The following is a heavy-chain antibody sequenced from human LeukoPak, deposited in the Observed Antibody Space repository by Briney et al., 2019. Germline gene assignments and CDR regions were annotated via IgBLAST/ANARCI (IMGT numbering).Heavy chain of an antibody. D-gene: IGHD6-19*01. J-gene: IGHJ4*02. V-gene: IGHV3-23*01. CDR2: ISGSGGST. Sequence: GGSLRLSCETSGFTFSSYAMSWVRQAPGKGLEWVSAISGSGGSTYYADSVKGRFTISRDNSKNTLYLQMNSLRAEDTAVYYCAKAHRDGWYYFDYWGQGTLVTVSS. CDR3: AKAHRDGWYYFDY. CDR1: GFTFSSYA.